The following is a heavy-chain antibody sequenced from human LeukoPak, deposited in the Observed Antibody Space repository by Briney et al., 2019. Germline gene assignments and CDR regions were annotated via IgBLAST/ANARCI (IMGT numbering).Heavy chain of an antibody. Sequence: PGGSLRLSCAASGFTFSSYWMSWVRQAPGKGLEWVANIKQDGSKQYYVDSVKGRFTISRDNAKNTLYLQMNSLRADDTAVYYCANLYYGSGSYSSHYWGQGTLVTVSS. J-gene: IGHJ4*02. CDR3: ANLYYGSGSYSSHY. V-gene: IGHV3-7*02. D-gene: IGHD3-10*01. CDR1: GFTFSSYW. CDR2: IKQDGSKQ.